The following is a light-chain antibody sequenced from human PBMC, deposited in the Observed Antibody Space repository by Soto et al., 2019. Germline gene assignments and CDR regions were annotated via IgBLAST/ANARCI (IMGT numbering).Light chain of an antibody. CDR1: QTVSTS. J-gene: IGKJ4*01. CDR2: DSS. Sequence: EIVLTQSPSTLSLSPGERATLSCRASQTVSTSVAWYQQKPGHAPRLLMYDSSNRATDVPDRFSSSGTGTDITLTINSIEPQDFGVYSYQQRSRCPPLTFGGGTKVDIK. CDR3: QQRSRCPPLT. V-gene: IGKV3-11*01.